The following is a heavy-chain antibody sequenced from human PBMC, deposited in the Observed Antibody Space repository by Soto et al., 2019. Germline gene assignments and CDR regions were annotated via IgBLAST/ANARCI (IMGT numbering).Heavy chain of an antibody. Sequence: ASVKVSCKASGYTFTRYYIDWARQAPGQRAEWMGWINPNSGGTNYAQKFQGWVTMTRDTSISTAYMELSRLRSDDTAVYYCARGPEGSGNPFRVNYMDVWGKGTTVTVSS. D-gene: IGHD3-22*01. CDR3: ARGPEGSGNPFRVNYMDV. CDR1: GYTFTRYY. CDR2: INPNSGGT. J-gene: IGHJ6*03. V-gene: IGHV1-2*04.